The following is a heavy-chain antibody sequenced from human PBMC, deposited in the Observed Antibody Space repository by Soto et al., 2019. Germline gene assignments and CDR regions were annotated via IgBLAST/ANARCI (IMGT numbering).Heavy chain of an antibody. CDR1: GYSFTSYW. CDR3: ARHFSDSNWLDP. CDR2: IDPSDSYT. D-gene: IGHD2-21*02. V-gene: IGHV5-10-1*01. J-gene: IGHJ5*02. Sequence: GESLKISCKGSGYSFTSYWISWVRQMPGKGLEWMGRIDPSDSYTNYSPSFQGHVTISADKSISTAYLQWSSLKASDTAMYYCARHFSDSNWLDPWGQGALVTVSS.